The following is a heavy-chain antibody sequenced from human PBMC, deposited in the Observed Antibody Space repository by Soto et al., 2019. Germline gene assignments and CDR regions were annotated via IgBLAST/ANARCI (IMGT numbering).Heavy chain of an antibody. J-gene: IGHJ4*02. Sequence: GGSLRLSCAGSGFTLNSYAIDWVRQAPGKGLEWVSSINSGSTHIYYADSVKGRFTISRDNAKNSVDLQMNSLRVEDTAVYYCARLFCGGGSCYGKFYFDYWGQGILVTVSS. CDR3: ARLFCGGGSCYGKFYFDY. V-gene: IGHV3-21*01. CDR1: GFTLNSYA. CDR2: INSGSTHI. D-gene: IGHD2-15*01.